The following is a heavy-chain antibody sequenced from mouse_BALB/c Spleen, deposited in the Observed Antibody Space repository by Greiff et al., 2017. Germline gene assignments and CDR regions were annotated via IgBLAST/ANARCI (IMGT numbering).Heavy chain of an antibody. CDR1: GFTFSSYA. J-gene: IGHJ4*01. D-gene: IGHD2-3*01. V-gene: IGHV5-6-5*01. CDR3: ARGKDGYYPMDY. CDR2: ISSGGST. Sequence: EVNLVESGGGLVKPGGSLKLSCAASGFTFSSYAMSWVRQTPEKRLEWVASISSGGSTYYPDSVKGRFTISRDNARNILYLQMSSLRSEDTAMYYCARGKDGYYPMDYWGQGTSVTVSS.